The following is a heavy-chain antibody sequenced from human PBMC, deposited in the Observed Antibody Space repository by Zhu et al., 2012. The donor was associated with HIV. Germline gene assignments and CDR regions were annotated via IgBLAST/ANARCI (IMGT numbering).Heavy chain of an antibody. J-gene: IGHJ6*02. CDR1: GGSISSYY. CDR3: ARDQQLYYYYGMDV. D-gene: IGHD6-13*01. V-gene: IGHV4-4*07. CDR2: IYTSGST. Sequence: QVQLQESGPGLVKPSETLSLTCTVSGGSISSYYWSWIRQPAGKGLEWIGRIYTSGSTNYSPSLKSRVTMSVDTSKNQFSLKLSSVTAADTAVYYCARDQQLYYYYGMDVWGQGDQRSPVSS.